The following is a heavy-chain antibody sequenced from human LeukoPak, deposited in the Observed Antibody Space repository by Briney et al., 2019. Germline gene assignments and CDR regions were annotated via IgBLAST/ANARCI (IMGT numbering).Heavy chain of an antibody. J-gene: IGHJ6*03. CDR1: GYTFTSYG. V-gene: IGHV1-18*01. Sequence: GASVKVSCKASGYTFTSYGISWVRQAPGQGLEWMGWISAYNGNTNYAQKLQGRVTMTRNTSISTAYMELSSLRSEDTAVYYCARVLVSSGWYYYYYYMDVWGKGTTVTISS. D-gene: IGHD6-19*01. CDR3: ARVLVSSGWYYYYYYMDV. CDR2: ISAYNGNT.